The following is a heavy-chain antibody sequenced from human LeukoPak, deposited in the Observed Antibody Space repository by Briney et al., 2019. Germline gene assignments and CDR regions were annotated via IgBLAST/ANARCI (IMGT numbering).Heavy chain of an antibody. Sequence: PSETLSLTCSVSGASISSGSNYWGWLRQPPGKTLEWIVSIYSSGSTYYNPSLKSRITISVETSKNQFSLKLSSVTAADTAVYYWASDTYCGGDCYSGVWFDPWGQGTLVTVSS. V-gene: IGHV4-39*07. J-gene: IGHJ5*02. CDR3: ASDTYCGGDCYSGVWFDP. CDR2: IYSSGST. CDR1: GASISSGSNY. D-gene: IGHD2-21*02.